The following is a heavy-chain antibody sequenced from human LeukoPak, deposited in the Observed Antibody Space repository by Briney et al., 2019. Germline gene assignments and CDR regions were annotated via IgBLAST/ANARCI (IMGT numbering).Heavy chain of an antibody. CDR3: ARQPPIDYDFWSGYYYYGMDV. CDR2: ISAYNGNT. J-gene: IGHJ6*02. CDR1: GYTFTSYG. Sequence: GASVKVSCKASGYTFTSYGISWVRQAPGQGFEWMGWISAYNGNTNYAQKLQGRVTMTTDTSTSTAYMELRSLRSDDTAVYYCARQPPIDYDFWSGYYYYGMDVWGQGTTVTVSS. V-gene: IGHV1-18*01. D-gene: IGHD3-3*01.